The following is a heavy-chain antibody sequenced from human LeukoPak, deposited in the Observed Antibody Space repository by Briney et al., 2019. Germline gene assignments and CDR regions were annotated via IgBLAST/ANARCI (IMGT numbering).Heavy chain of an antibody. V-gene: IGHV3-21*01. J-gene: IGHJ4*02. CDR1: GFTFSSYS. Sequence: GGSLRPSCAASGFTFSSYSMNWVRQAPGKGLEWVPSISSSSSYIYYADSVKGRFTISRDNAKNSLYLQMNSLRAEDTAVYYCARNIGSRRFLEWLPFDYWGQGTLVTVSS. CDR3: ARNIGSRRFLEWLPFDY. D-gene: IGHD3-3*01. CDR2: ISSSSSYI.